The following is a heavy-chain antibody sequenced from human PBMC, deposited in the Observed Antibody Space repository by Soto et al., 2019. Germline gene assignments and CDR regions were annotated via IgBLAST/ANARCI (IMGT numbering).Heavy chain of an antibody. J-gene: IGHJ6*02. D-gene: IGHD2-15*01. V-gene: IGHV3-11*01. CDR2: ISNSGSII. CDR1: GFSFSDYY. CDR3: ARNDCCSRDACSYCVDV. Sequence: QVQLVESGGGLVKPGGSLRLSCAASGFSFSDYYMSWIRQSPGKGLEWVSYISNSGSIIYYADSVKGRFTVSRDNAKGSLWLQLDSLRAEDTAVYYCARNDCCSRDACSYCVDVWGQGTTVTVSS.